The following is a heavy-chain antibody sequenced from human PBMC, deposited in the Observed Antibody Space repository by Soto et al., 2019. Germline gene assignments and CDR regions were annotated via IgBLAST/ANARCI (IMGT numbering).Heavy chain of an antibody. CDR3: AHRPRQYSYGPIYFDY. D-gene: IGHD5-18*01. Sequence: QITLKESGPTLVKPTQTLTLTCTFSGFSLSTSGVGVGWIRQPPGKALEWLALIYWNDDKRYSPSLKSRLTITKDTSKNQVVLTMTNMDPVDTATYYCAHRPRQYSYGPIYFDYWGQGTLVTVSS. J-gene: IGHJ4*02. CDR1: GFSLSTSGVG. V-gene: IGHV2-5*01. CDR2: IYWNDDK.